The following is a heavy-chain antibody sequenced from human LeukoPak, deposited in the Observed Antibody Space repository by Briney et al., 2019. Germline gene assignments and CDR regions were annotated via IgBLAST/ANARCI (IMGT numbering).Heavy chain of an antibody. CDR3: ARGTKTGNTGYDWSY. CDR2: IYYTGST. J-gene: IGHJ4*02. CDR1: GASISPYY. Sequence: SETLSLTCSVSGASISPYYWTWIRQPPGRGLEWIGYIYYTGSTTYNSSLKSRVTMSVDTATNQFTLELSSVTAADTAVYYRARGTKTGNTGYDWSYWGQGSLVTVSS. V-gene: IGHV4-59*01. D-gene: IGHD5-12*01.